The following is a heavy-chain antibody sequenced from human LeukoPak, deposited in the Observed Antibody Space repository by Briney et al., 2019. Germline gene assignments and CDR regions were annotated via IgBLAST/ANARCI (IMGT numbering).Heavy chain of an antibody. V-gene: IGHV3-43*01. CDR1: GLSIGDYT. CDR2: ISRNGVAT. D-gene: IGHD6-19*01. CDR3: AVGYSSGWYSPFDY. J-gene: IGHJ4*02. Sequence: GGSLRLSCEASGLSIGDYTMHWVRQVPGKGLEWVSLISRNGVATKYADSVRGRFIVSRDNAKNTVYLQMNGLRAQDTAVYYCAVGYSSGWYSPFDYWGQGTLVTVSS.